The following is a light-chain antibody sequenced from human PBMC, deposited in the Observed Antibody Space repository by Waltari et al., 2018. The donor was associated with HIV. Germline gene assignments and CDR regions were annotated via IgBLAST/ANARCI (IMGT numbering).Light chain of an antibody. Sequence: QSALTQPRSVSGSPGPSVTISCTGTSSDVGGYNYVSWYQQHPGKAPKLMIYDVSKRPSGVPDRFSGSKSGNTASLTISGLQAEDEADYYCCSYAGSTRVFGGGTKLTVL. CDR1: SSDVGGYNY. V-gene: IGLV2-11*01. J-gene: IGLJ2*01. CDR3: CSYAGSTRV. CDR2: DVS.